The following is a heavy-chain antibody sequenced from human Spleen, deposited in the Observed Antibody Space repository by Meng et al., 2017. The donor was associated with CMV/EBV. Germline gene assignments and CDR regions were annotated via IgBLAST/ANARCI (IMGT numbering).Heavy chain of an antibody. V-gene: IGHV1-69*05. J-gene: IGHJ4*02. Sequence: ASGGSFSSYAIFWVRQAPGQGLECVGGIIPIFYSPNSSQKFQGRVTITTDESTSTAYMEVTSLRSEDTAVYYCAATSWDGNSYYFDYWGQGTLVTVSS. D-gene: IGHD4-23*01. CDR1: GGSFSSYA. CDR2: IIPIFYSP. CDR3: AATSWDGNSYYFDY.